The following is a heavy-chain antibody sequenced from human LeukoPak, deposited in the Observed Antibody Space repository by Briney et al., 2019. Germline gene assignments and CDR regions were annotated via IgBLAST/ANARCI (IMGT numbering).Heavy chain of an antibody. V-gene: IGHV1-46*03. J-gene: IGHJ4*02. Sequence: GASVKVSCKASGYTFTSYYMHWVRQAPGQGLEWMGIINPSGGSTSYAQKFQGRVTMTRDTSTSTVYMELSSLRSEDTAVYYCARDAYQLLCRAITSYWGQGTLVTVSP. CDR3: ARDAYQLLCRAITSY. D-gene: IGHD2-2*01. CDR1: GYTFTSYY. CDR2: INPSGGST.